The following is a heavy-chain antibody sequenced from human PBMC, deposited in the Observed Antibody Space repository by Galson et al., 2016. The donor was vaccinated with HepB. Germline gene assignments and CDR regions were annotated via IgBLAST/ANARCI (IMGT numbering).Heavy chain of an antibody. D-gene: IGHD6-13*01. J-gene: IGHJ3*02. Sequence: PALVKPTQTLTLTCSFSGFSLSTSGVGVAWIRQPPGKALEWLALIYWDGDKRYSPSLNSRLSITKDTSKNQTVLTMTNMDPVDTATYYCAHRGGTYSNSWYAYDVFDMWGQGTRVTVSS. CDR2: IYWDGDK. CDR3: AHRGGTYSNSWYAYDVFDM. V-gene: IGHV2-5*02. CDR1: GFSLSTSGVG.